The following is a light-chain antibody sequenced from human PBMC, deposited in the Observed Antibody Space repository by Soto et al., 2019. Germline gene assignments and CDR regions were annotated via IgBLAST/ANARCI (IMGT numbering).Light chain of an antibody. J-gene: IGKJ4*02. CDR2: GAS. CDR1: QSVTSKY. V-gene: IGKV3-20*01. CDR3: QQYGSSVQ. Sequence: EIVLTQSPDTLSLSPGARATLSCRASQSVTSKYLAWYQQKPGQAPSLLIHGASNRATGIPDRFSGSGSGTDFTLTISRLEPEDFALYYCQQYGSSVQFGGGTKVEIK.